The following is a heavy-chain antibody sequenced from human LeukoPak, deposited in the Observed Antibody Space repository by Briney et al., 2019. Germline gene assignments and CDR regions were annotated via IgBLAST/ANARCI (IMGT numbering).Heavy chain of an antibody. CDR3: ARCYGDGGWFDS. CDR2: IYYSGST. CDR1: GGSISSSSYY. Sequence: SETLSLTCTVSGGSISSSSYYWGWIRQPPGKGLEWIGSIYYSGSTYYNPSLKSRVTISVDTSKNQFSLKLSSVTAADTAVYYCARCYGDGGWFDSWGQGTLVTVSS. J-gene: IGHJ5*01. D-gene: IGHD4-17*01. V-gene: IGHV4-39*01.